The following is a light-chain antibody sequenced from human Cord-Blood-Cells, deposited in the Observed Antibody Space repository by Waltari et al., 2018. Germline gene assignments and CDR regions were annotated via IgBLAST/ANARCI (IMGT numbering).Light chain of an antibody. CDR3: AAWDDSLSGWV. CDR1: SSNIGSNY. CDR2: RNK. Sequence: QSVLTQPPSASGTPGQRVTISCSGSSSNIGSNYVYWYQQLPGTAPKLLIYRNKQRPSGVPYRFSGSTSGASASLAISGLRSEDEADYYCAAWDDSLSGWVFGGGTKLTVL. V-gene: IGLV1-47*01. J-gene: IGLJ3*02.